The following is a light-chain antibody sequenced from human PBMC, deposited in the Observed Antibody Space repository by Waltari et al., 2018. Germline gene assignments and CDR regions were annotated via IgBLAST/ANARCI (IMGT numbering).Light chain of an antibody. Sequence: QSALTQPASVSGSPGQSITISCTGCTSDVGGYHYVSWYQQHPGKVPKLMIFEVNRRDSGVSKRVSGYKSGNTAALTIAGLQAEDEADYYCSERTSSSLYVLGTGSKVT. CDR3: SERTSSSLYV. CDR1: TSDVGGYHY. V-gene: IGLV2-14*01. CDR2: EVN. J-gene: IGLJ1*01.